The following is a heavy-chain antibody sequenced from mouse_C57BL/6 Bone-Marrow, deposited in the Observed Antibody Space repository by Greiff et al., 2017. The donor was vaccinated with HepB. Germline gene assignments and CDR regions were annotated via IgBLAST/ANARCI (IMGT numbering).Heavy chain of an antibody. J-gene: IGHJ4*01. CDR1: GFTFTDYY. CDR2: IRNKANGYTT. V-gene: IGHV7-3*01. D-gene: IGHD1-1*01. Sequence: EVQWVESGGGLVQPGGSLSLSCAASGFTFTDYYMSWVRQPPGKALEWLGFIRNKANGYTTEYSASVKGRFTISRDNSQSILYLQMNALRAEASATYYCGILRSYAMDYWGQGTSVTVSS. CDR3: GILRSYAMDY.